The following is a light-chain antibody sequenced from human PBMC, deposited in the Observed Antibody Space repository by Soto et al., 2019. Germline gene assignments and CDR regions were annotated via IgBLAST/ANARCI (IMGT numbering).Light chain of an antibody. CDR2: EVS. CDR1: INDIGSYDY. V-gene: IGLV2-14*01. J-gene: IGLJ2*01. Sequence: QSALTQPASVSGSPGQWIPISCTGSINDIGSYDYVSWYQQHPGKAPKLIISEVSNRPSGVSNRFSGSKSGNAASLTISGLQAEDEADYYCTSFARGISILFGGGTKVTVL. CDR3: TSFARGISIL.